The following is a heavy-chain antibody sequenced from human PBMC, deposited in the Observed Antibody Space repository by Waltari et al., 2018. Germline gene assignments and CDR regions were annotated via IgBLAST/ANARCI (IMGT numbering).Heavy chain of an antibody. Sequence: QVQLVQSGAEMKKPGSSVKVSCKASGGTFSNYAISWVRQAPGQGLEWMGGIIPKFAAANYAQKFQGKVTITADESTSTAYVDLSSLSSDDTAVYYCATVTKGRPWWGQGIRVTVSS. D-gene: IGHD6-6*01. CDR1: GGTFSNYA. V-gene: IGHV1-69*01. J-gene: IGHJ4*02. CDR2: IIPKFAAA. CDR3: ATVTKGRPW.